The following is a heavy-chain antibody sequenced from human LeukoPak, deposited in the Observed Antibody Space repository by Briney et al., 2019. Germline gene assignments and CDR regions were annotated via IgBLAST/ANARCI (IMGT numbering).Heavy chain of an antibody. V-gene: IGHV3-23*01. Sequence: PGGSLRLSWAASGFTFSSYAMSWVRQAPGKGLEWVSAISAEGGNTYYADSVKGRFTISRDNSRKMLYLQMNSLRAEDTAVYYCAKDIPKMIEDDYWGQATLVTVSS. J-gene: IGHJ4*02. CDR2: ISAEGGNT. CDR1: GFTFSSYA. CDR3: AKDIPKMIEDDY. D-gene: IGHD2-2*02.